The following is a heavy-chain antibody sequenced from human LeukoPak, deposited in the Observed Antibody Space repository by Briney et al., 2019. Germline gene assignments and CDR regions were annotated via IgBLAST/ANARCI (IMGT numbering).Heavy chain of an antibody. CDR2: INFSGGT. CDR3: ARTVYSSPEGEGFDP. Sequence: SETLSLTCTVAGGSISSHYWSWLRQSPGTGLEWIVFINFSGGTDSNPSLRSRVYISLDTSRTHVSLRLSSVTTADTAVYYCARTVYSSPEGEGFDPWGRGTLAIVSS. CDR1: GGSISSHY. D-gene: IGHD6-13*01. J-gene: IGHJ5*02. V-gene: IGHV4-59*11.